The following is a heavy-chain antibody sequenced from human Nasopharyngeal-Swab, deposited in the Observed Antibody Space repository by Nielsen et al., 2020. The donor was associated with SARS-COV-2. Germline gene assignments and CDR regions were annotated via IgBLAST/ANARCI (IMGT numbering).Heavy chain of an antibody. J-gene: IGHJ4*02. CDR3: ARQRGYCSGGSCYPRTPPFDY. Sequence: SETLSLTCTVSGGSISSGGYYWSWIRQHPGKGLEWIGYIYYSGSTYYNPSLKSRVTISVDTSKNQFSLKLSSVTAADTAVYYCARQRGYCSGGSCYPRTPPFDYWGQGTLVTVSS. D-gene: IGHD2-15*01. CDR2: IYYSGST. V-gene: IGHV4-31*03. CDR1: GGSISSGGYY.